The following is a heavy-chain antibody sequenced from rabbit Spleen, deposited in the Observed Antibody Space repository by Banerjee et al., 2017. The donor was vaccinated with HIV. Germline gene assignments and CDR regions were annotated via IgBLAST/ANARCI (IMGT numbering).Heavy chain of an antibody. J-gene: IGHJ4*01. CDR1: AFSFSSSDY. V-gene: IGHV1S40*01. Sequence: QSLEESGGDLVKPGASLTLTCTASAFSFSSSDYMCWVRQAPGKGLEWIGCAYTGSGSTYYANWAKGRFTISSDNAQNTVDLQMNSLTPADTATYFCARNANGGWDLWVPGTLVTVS. CDR2: AYTGSGST. CDR3: ARNANGGWDL. D-gene: IGHD4-1*01.